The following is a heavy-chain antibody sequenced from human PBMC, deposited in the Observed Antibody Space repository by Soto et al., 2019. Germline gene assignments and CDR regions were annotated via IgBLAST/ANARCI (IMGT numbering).Heavy chain of an antibody. CDR1: GGSINTFY. CDR2: IFSSGST. CDR3: AREGSYSAYNFAHGIQLWSFDF. D-gene: IGHD5-12*01. J-gene: IGHJ4*02. V-gene: IGHV4-4*07. Sequence: QVRLQESGPGLLKPSETLSLTCTVSGGSINTFYWSWVRQPAGKGLEWIGGIFSSGSTSFNPSLESRVAMSVDTSKNHFSLNLSSVTAADMDVYYCAREGSYSAYNFAHGIQLWSFDFWGQGALVTVSS.